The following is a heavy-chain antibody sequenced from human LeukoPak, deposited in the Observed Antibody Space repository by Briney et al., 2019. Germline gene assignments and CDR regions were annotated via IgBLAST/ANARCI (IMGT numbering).Heavy chain of an antibody. Sequence: ASVKVSCKASGYTFTGYYMHWVRQAPGQGLEWMGWINPNSGGTNYAQKFQGRVTMTRNTSISTAYMELSSLRSEDTAVYYCARAPSRRSGSYYANWFDPWGQGTLVTVSS. J-gene: IGHJ5*02. CDR3: ARAPSRRSGSYYANWFDP. V-gene: IGHV1-2*02. CDR1: GYTFTGYY. CDR2: INPNSGGT. D-gene: IGHD3-10*01.